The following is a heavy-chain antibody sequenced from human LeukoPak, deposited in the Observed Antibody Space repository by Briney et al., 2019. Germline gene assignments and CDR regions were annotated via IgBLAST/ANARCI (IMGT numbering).Heavy chain of an antibody. Sequence: GASVKVSCKASGYTFSTYGISWVRQAPGQGLEWMGIINPTGDSTGYAQKFQGRVTMTRDTSTSTVYMELSSLRSEDTAVYYCARGYYDSGRTSGSEAFDIWGQGTMVTVSS. CDR1: GYTFSTYG. CDR2: INPTGDST. D-gene: IGHD3-10*01. J-gene: IGHJ3*02. V-gene: IGHV1-46*01. CDR3: ARGYYDSGRTSGSEAFDI.